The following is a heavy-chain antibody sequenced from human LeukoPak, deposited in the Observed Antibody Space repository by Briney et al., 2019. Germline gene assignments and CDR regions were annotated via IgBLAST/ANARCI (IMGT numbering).Heavy chain of an antibody. CDR3: ARRSGWSLFDY. CDR2: INPGDSDT. J-gene: IGHJ4*02. V-gene: IGHV5-51*01. Sequence: GESLKISCKGSGYSFTTYWIGWVRQMPGKGLEWMGIINPGDSDTRHSPSFQGQVTISADKSISTAYLQWSSLKASDTAVYYCARRSGWSLFDYWGQGSLFTVSS. D-gene: IGHD6-19*01. CDR1: GYSFTTYW.